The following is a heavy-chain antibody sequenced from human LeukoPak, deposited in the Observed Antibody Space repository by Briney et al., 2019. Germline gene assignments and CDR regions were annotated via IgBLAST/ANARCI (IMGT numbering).Heavy chain of an antibody. J-gene: IGHJ1*01. CDR1: GFTFSSYA. CDR3: ARGHDLWSGPNYEYFQH. CDR2: VSGSGGST. Sequence: GASLRLSCAASGFTFSSYAMGWVRQAPGKGLEWVSGVSGSGGSTYYADSVKGRFTISRDSSKNTLYLQMNSLRAEDTAVYYCARGHDLWSGPNYEYFQHWGQGTLVTVSS. D-gene: IGHD3-3*01. V-gene: IGHV3-23*01.